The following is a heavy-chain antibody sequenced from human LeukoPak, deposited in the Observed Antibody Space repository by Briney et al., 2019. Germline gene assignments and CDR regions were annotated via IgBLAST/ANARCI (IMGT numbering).Heavy chain of an antibody. D-gene: IGHD6-13*01. J-gene: IGHJ4*02. CDR2: IYYSGST. CDR1: GGSISSSSYY. Sequence: SSETLSLTCTVSGGSISSSSYYWGWIRQPPGKGLEWIGSIYYSGSTYYNPSLKSRVTISVDTSKNQFSLKLSSVTAADTAVYYCARDRRIAAADSFDYWGQGTLVTVSS. V-gene: IGHV4-39*07. CDR3: ARDRRIAAADSFDY.